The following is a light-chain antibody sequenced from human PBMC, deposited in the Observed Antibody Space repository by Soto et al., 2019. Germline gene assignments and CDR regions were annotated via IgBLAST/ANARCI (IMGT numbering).Light chain of an antibody. CDR3: QQYGSSPWT. J-gene: IGKJ1*01. Sequence: EIVLTQSPATLSLSPGERATLSCRASQTVRNNLAWYQQRPGQAPRLLMHGTLSRATGVPDRFSGSGSGTDFTLTISALEPEDFAVYYCQQYGSSPWTFGQGTKVDIK. CDR1: QTVRNN. CDR2: GTL. V-gene: IGKV3-20*01.